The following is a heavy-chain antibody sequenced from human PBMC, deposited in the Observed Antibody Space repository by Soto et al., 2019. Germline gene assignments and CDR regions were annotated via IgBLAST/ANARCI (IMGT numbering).Heavy chain of an antibody. CDR2: IYYSGST. Sequence: PSETLSLTCTVSGGSISSYYWSWIRQPPGKGLEWIGYIYYSGSTNYNPSLKSRVTISVDTSKNQFSLKLSSVTAADTAVYYCAMRGHPYANWFDSWGQGTLVTVSS. J-gene: IGHJ5*01. D-gene: IGHD4-17*01. V-gene: IGHV4-59*08. CDR3: AMRGHPYANWFDS. CDR1: GGSISSYY.